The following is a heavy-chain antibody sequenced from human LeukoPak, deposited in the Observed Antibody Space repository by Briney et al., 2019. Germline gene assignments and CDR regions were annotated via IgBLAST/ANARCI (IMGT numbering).Heavy chain of an antibody. CDR2: INPSGGSP. CDR3: ARDGGVVVVPGAFDY. J-gene: IGHJ4*02. Sequence: ASVKVSCKASGYTFTSYYMHWVRQAPGQGLEWMGIINPSGGSPSYAQKFQGRVTMTRDTSTSTVYMELSSLRSEDTAVYYCARDGGVVVVPGAFDYWGQGTLVTVSS. D-gene: IGHD2-2*01. CDR1: GYTFTSYY. V-gene: IGHV1-46*01.